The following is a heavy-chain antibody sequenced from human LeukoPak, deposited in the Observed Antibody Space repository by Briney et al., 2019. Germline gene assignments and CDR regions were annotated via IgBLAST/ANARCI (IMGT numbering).Heavy chain of an antibody. CDR3: ARHIIFDVGIQLWFSGPYYGMDV. J-gene: IGHJ6*02. CDR2: IYYSGST. CDR1: GGSISSSSYY. Sequence: SETLSLTSTVSGGSISSSSYYWGWIRQPPGKGLEWIGSIYYSGSTYYNPSLKSRVTISVDTSKNQFSLKLSSVTAADTAVYYCARHIIFDVGIQLWFSGPYYGMDVWGQGTTVTVSS. D-gene: IGHD5-18*01. V-gene: IGHV4-39*01.